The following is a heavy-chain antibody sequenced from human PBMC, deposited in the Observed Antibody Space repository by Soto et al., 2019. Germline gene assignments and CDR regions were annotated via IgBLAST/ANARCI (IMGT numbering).Heavy chain of an antibody. CDR2: IYYTGTT. CDR1: GGSISDNW. Sequence: QVQLQESGPGLVKPSGTLSLTCAVSGGSISDNWWSWVRQPPGKGLGWIGGIYYTGTTHYNPSLWRRVTISIDKSKNQFSLKLSSVTAADTAVYYCARNIAVPRPRGFDFWGQGTLVTVSS. V-gene: IGHV4-4*02. D-gene: IGHD6-19*01. CDR3: ARNIAVPRPRGFDF. J-gene: IGHJ4*02.